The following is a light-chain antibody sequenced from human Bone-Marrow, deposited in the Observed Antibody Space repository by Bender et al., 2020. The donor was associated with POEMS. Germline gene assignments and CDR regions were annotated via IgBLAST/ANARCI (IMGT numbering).Light chain of an antibody. CDR3: AVRDDSLNGWV. V-gene: IGLV1-44*01. Sequence: QSVLTQPPSASGTPGQRVTISCSGGSSNIGAHAVNWYQHLPGTAPKLLIYSSHRRPSEVPDRFSGSRSGTSASLAISGLQSEEEADYYCAVRDDSLNGWVFGGGTKLTVL. CDR1: SSNIGAHA. J-gene: IGLJ3*02. CDR2: SSH.